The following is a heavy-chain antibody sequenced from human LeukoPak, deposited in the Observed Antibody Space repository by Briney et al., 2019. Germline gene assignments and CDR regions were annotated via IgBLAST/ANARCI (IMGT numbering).Heavy chain of an antibody. CDR1: GYTLTELS. CDR3: ATEKRYYYDSSGLAHY. V-gene: IGHV1-24*01. J-gene: IGHJ4*02. Sequence: ASVKVSCKVSGYTLTELSMHWVRQAPGKGLEWMGGFDPEDGETIYAQKFQGRVTMTEDTSTDTAYMELSSLRSEDMAVYYCATEKRYYYDSSGLAHYWGRGTLVTVSS. CDR2: FDPEDGET. D-gene: IGHD3-22*01.